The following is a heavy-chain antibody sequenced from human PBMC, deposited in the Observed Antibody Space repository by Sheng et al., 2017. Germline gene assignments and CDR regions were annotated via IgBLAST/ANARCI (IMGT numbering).Heavy chain of an antibody. CDR3: VKEGYYYMDV. J-gene: IGHJ6*03. CDR2: ISSDGERT. Sequence: EVHLVESGGGLVQPGGSLRLSCAASGFTFANNVLSWVRQAPGKGLEWVSKISSDGERTFYSDSVKDRLTSLQRQFQGHAIFANEQPESRGHGHIFCVKEGYYYMDVWGQGTTVTV. V-gene: IGHV3-23*04. CDR1: GFTFANNV.